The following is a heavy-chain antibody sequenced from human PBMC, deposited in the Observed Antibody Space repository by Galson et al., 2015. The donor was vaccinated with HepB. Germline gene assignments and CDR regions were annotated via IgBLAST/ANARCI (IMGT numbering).Heavy chain of an antibody. V-gene: IGHV3-11*06. Sequence: SLRLSCAASGFTFTDYYMNWIRQAPGKGLEWVSYISPSSSYTNYADSVKGRFTISRDNAKNSLYLQMNSLRAEDTAVYYCARGDEYSGSQRAFDIWGQGTMVTVSS. CDR3: ARGDEYSGSQRAFDI. J-gene: IGHJ3*02. CDR1: GFTFTDYY. CDR2: ISPSSSYT. D-gene: IGHD1-26*01.